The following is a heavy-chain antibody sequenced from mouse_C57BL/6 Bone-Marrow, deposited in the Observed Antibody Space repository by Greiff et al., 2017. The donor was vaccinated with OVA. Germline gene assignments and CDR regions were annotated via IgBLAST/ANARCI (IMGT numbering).Heavy chain of an antibody. D-gene: IGHD1-1*01. Sequence: QVQLQQSGAELVRPGTSVKLSCKASGYTFTSYWMHWVKQRPGQGLEWIGVIDPSDSYTNYNQKFKGKATLTVDTSSSTAYMQLSSLTSEDSAVYYCARKDFITTVWGQGTLVTVSA. V-gene: IGHV1-59*01. CDR2: IDPSDSYT. CDR3: ARKDFITTV. J-gene: IGHJ3*01. CDR1: GYTFTSYW.